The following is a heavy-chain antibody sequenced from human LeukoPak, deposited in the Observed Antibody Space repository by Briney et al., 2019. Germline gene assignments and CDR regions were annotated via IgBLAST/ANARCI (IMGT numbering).Heavy chain of an antibody. CDR3: ARDRGKGVAARLTYNWFDP. D-gene: IGHD6-6*01. J-gene: IGHJ5*02. Sequence: SEPLSLPCTVSGGSISSYYWSWIRQPAGKGLEWIGRIYTSGSTNYNPSLKSRVTMSVDTSKNQFSLRLSSVSAADTAVYYCARDRGKGVAARLTYNWFDPWGQGILVTVSS. CDR2: IYTSGST. CDR1: GGSISSYY. V-gene: IGHV4-4*07.